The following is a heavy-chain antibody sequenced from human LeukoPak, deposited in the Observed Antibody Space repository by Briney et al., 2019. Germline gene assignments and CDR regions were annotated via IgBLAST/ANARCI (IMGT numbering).Heavy chain of an antibody. V-gene: IGHV4-31*03. Sequence: SETLSLTCTVSGGSISGSSYYWRWIRQHPGTGLEWIGYIYYSGSTYYNPSLKSRMTISVDPSKNQFSLTLSSVPAADPAVYSCARVPGPPRGQKWLQDWGQGTLVTVSS. J-gene: IGHJ4*02. D-gene: IGHD5-24*01. CDR1: GGSISGSSYY. CDR2: IYYSGST. CDR3: ARVPGPPRGQKWLQD.